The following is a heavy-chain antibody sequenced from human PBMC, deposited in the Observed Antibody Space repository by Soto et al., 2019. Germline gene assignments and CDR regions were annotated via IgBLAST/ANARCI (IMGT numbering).Heavy chain of an antibody. J-gene: IGHJ3*02. D-gene: IGHD3-10*01. CDR1: GYTFTSYA. V-gene: IGHV1-3*01. CDR2: INAGNGNT. CDR3: AREFGIDQSAFDI. Sequence: ASVKVSCKASGYTFTSYAMHWVRQAPGQRLEWMGWINAGNGNTKYSQKFQGRVTITRDTSASTAYMELSSLRSEDTAVYYCAREFGIDQSAFDIWGQGTMVPVSS.